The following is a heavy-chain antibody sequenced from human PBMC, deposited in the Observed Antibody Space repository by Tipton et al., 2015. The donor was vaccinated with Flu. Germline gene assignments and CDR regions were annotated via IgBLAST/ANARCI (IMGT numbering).Heavy chain of an antibody. CDR1: GFSIGSGYY. Sequence: GLVKPSETLSLTCTVSGFSIGSGYYWGWIRQSPEKGLEWLGSIFHSGKTYYNPSLKSRVTISLDTSKNQFSLKLNSVTAADTALYYCARDRNGVYHNDAFDIWGQGTLVTVSS. CDR3: ARDRNGVYHNDAFDI. V-gene: IGHV4-38-2*02. CDR2: IFHSGKT. D-gene: IGHD5/OR15-5a*01. J-gene: IGHJ3*02.